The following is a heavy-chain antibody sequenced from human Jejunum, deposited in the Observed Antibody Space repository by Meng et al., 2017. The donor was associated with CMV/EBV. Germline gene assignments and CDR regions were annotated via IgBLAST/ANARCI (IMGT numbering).Heavy chain of an antibody. CDR1: GVSSSSGGYY. CDR3: ARGLDETGFDY. J-gene: IGHJ4*02. CDR2: IYFSGTT. V-gene: IGHV4-31*03. D-gene: IGHD1-1*01. Sequence: CTVSGVSSSSGGYYWNWIRQHPVKGLEWIGQIYFSGTTFYLPSLKGRLTLSVDTSKNQFSLNLSSVTAADTAMYYCARGLDETGFDYWGRGALVTVSS.